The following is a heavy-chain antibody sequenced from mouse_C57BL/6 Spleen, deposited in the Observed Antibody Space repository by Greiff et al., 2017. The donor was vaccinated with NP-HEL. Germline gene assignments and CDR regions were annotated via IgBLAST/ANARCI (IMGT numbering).Heavy chain of an antibody. CDR1: GYTFTSYW. J-gene: IGHJ2*01. D-gene: IGHD2-3*01. Sequence: QVQLQQPGAELVMPGASVKLSCKASGYTFTSYWMHWVKQRPGQGLEWIGEIDPSDSYTNYNQKFKGKSTLTVDKSSSTAYMQLSSLTSEDSAVYYCARRWLLHAVFGYWGQGTTLTVSS. V-gene: IGHV1-69*01. CDR2: IDPSDSYT. CDR3: ARRWLLHAVFGY.